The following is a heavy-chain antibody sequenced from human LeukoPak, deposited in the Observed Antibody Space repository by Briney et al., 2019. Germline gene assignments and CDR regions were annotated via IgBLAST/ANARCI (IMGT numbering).Heavy chain of an antibody. V-gene: IGHV3-20*04. D-gene: IGHD1-26*01. CDR2: INWNGGST. CDR3: ARAIYYLDAFDI. J-gene: IGHJ3*02. Sequence: PGGSLRLSCAASGFTFDDYGMSWVRHAPGKGLEWVSGINWNGGSTGYADSVKGRFTISRDNAKNSLYLQMNSLRAEDTALYYCARAIYYLDAFDIWGQGTMVTVSS. CDR1: GFTFDDYG.